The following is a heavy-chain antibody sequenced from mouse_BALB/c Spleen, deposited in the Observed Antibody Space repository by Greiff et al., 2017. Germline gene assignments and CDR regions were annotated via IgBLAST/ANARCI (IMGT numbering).Heavy chain of an antibody. J-gene: IGHJ3*01. V-gene: IGHV14-4*02. CDR1: GFNIKDYY. CDR3: SGGYDYDEGFAY. CDR2: IDPENGDT. D-gene: IGHD2-4*01. Sequence: VQLQQSGAELVRSGASVKLSCTASGFNIKDYYMHWVKQRPEQGLEWIGWIDPENGDTEYAPKFQGKATMTADTSSNTAYLQLSSLTSEDTAVYYCSGGYDYDEGFAYWGQGTLVTVSA.